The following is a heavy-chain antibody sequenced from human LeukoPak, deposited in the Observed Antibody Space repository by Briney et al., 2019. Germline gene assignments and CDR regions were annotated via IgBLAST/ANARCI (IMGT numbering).Heavy chain of an antibody. CDR1: GYTLTELS. V-gene: IGHV1-24*01. Sequence: ASVKVSCKVSGYTLTELSMHWVRQAPGKGLERMGGFDPEDGETIYAQKFQGRVTMTEDTSTDTAYMELSSLRSEDTAVYYCATPGRTYCGGDRYSSWGQGTLVTVSS. CDR2: FDPEDGET. J-gene: IGHJ5*02. D-gene: IGHD2-21*02. CDR3: ATPGRTYCGGDRYSS.